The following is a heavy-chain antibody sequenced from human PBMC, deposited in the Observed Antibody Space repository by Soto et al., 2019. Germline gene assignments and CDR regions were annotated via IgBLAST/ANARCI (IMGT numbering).Heavy chain of an antibody. D-gene: IGHD6-13*01. J-gene: IGHJ4*02. CDR3: ARHEGLTSDGISWSWPIDY. CDR2: IDPTNSYI. V-gene: IGHV5-10-1*01. CDR1: GYTFTTYS. Sequence: ESLKISCQGSGYTFTTYSINWVRQMPGKGLEWMGRIDPTNSYITYNPSFQGQVTLSADKSISTAYLQWSSLKASDTALYYCARHEGLTSDGISWSWPIDYWGQGNGVTAPQ.